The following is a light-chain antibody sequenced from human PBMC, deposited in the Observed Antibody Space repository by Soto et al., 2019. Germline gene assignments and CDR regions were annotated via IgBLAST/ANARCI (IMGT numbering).Light chain of an antibody. J-gene: IGKJ5*01. Sequence: DIQMTQSPSTLSASVGDRVTITCRASQSISSWLAWYQQKPGKAPNFLIYKASSLESGVPSRFSGSGSGTAFTLTLRSLQPDDFATYYCKQYESYSVTFGQGTRLEIK. CDR3: KQYESYSVT. CDR2: KAS. CDR1: QSISSW. V-gene: IGKV1-5*03.